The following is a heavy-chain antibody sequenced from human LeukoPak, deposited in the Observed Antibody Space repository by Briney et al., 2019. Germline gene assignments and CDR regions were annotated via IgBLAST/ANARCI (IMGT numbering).Heavy chain of an antibody. CDR3: ARLRVRPSQMTTVSTFDN. D-gene: IGHD4-17*01. V-gene: IGHV3-7*01. CDR2: IKQDGSEK. CDR1: GFNFGSHW. J-gene: IGHJ4*02. Sequence: GGSLRLSCAASGFNFGSHWMTWVRQAPGKGLEWVANIKQDGSEKYYVDSVKGRFTISRDNAKHSLYLQMNSLRVEDTAVYYCARLRVRPSQMTTVSTFDNWGQGTLVTVSS.